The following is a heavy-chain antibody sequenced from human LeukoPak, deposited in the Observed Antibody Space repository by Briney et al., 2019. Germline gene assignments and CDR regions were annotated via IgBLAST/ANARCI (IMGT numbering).Heavy chain of an antibody. CDR2: IWYDGSKK. CDR1: GFTFSSYG. Sequence: QPGGSLRLSCAASGFTFSSYGMHWVRQAPGKGLEWVVVIWYDGSKKYYADSVKGRLTISRDNSKNTLYLQMNSLRAEDTAVYYCARDGRGMDVWGQGTTVTVSS. J-gene: IGHJ6*02. V-gene: IGHV3-33*08. CDR3: ARDGRGMDV. D-gene: IGHD1-1*01.